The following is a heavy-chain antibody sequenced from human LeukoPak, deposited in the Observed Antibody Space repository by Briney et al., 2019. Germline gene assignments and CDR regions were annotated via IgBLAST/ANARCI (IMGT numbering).Heavy chain of an antibody. Sequence: HPSQTLSLTCPVSGGSISSGVYYWRWIRQHPGKSLEWIGYIYYSGRTYYNSSLKSRVTISVDTSKNQFSLKLSSVTAADTAVYYCARGIRWLQLSYLDYWGQGTLVTVSS. CDR1: GGSISSGVYY. CDR3: ARGIRWLQLSYLDY. V-gene: IGHV4-31*03. D-gene: IGHD5-24*01. J-gene: IGHJ4*02. CDR2: IYYSGRT.